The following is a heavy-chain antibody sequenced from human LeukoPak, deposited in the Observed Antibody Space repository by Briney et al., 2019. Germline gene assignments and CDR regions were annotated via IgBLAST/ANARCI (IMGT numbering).Heavy chain of an antibody. CDR1: GFTFDGYT. J-gene: IGHJ4*02. CDR2: ISWDGGST. D-gene: IGHD6-13*01. V-gene: IGHV3-43*01. CDR3: AKGYSSSWDSFDY. Sequence: GGSLRLSCAASGFTFDGYTMHWVRQAPGKGLEWVSLISWDGGSTYYADSVKGRFTISRDNSKNSLYLQMNSLRTEDTALYYCAKGYSSSWDSFDYWGQGTLVTVSS.